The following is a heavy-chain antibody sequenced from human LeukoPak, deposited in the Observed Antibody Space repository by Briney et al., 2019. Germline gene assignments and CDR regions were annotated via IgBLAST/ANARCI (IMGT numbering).Heavy chain of an antibody. CDR2: ISSSSSYI. D-gene: IGHD3-10*01. V-gene: IGHV3-21*01. CDR3: ARDVLLWFGEFDY. Sequence: PGGSLRLSCAASGFSFSDYYMSWVRQAPGKGLEWVSSISSSSSYIYYADSVKGRFTISRDNAKNSLYLQMNSLRAEDTAVYYCARDVLLWFGEFDYWGQGTLVTVSS. CDR1: GFSFSDYY. J-gene: IGHJ4*02.